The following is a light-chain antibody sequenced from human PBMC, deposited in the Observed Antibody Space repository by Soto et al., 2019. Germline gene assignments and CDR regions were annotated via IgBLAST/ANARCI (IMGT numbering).Light chain of an antibody. V-gene: IGKV3-11*01. CDR2: DAS. J-gene: IGKJ5*01. Sequence: EIVMTQSPATLSVSTGERATLSCRASQSVSSYLAWYQQRPGQAPRLLIYDASNRATGIPARFSGSGSGTDFTLTISSLEPEDFAVYYCQQRSNWLSITFGQGTRLEIK. CDR1: QSVSSY. CDR3: QQRSNWLSIT.